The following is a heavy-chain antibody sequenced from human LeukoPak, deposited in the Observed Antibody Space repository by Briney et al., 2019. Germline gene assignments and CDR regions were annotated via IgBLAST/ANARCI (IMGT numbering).Heavy chain of an antibody. CDR3: ARYLQAFDY. J-gene: IGHJ4*02. Sequence: SQTLSLTCTVSGGSISSGSDYWSWIRQPAGKGLQWIGRTYSSGSTSYSPSLKSRVTILLDTSKNQFSLNLSSVTAADTAVYYCARYLQAFDYWGQGTLVTVSS. CDR1: GGSISSGSDY. V-gene: IGHV4-61*02. CDR2: TYSSGST. D-gene: IGHD3-9*01.